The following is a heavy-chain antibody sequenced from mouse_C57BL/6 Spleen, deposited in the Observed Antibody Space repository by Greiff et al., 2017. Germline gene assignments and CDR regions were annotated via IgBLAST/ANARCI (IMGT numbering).Heavy chain of an antibody. CDR2: FYPGSGSI. J-gene: IGHJ2*01. CDR1: GYTFTEYT. V-gene: IGHV1-62-2*01. CDR3: ARHEEGRIYFYY. Sequence: QVHVKQSGAELVKPGASVKLSCKASGYTFTEYTIHWVKQRSGQGLEWIGWFYPGSGSIKYNEKFKDKATLTADKSSSTVYMELSRLTSEDSAVYFCARHEEGRIYFYYWGQGTTLTVSS.